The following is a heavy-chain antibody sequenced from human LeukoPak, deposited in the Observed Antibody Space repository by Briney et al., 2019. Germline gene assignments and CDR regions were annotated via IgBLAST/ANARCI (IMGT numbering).Heavy chain of an antibody. CDR1: GFTFSSYD. J-gene: IGHJ6*03. CDR2: IGTAGDT. D-gene: IGHD6-13*01. Sequence: PGGSLRLSCAASGFTFSSYDMHWVRQATGKGLEWVSAIGTAGDTYYPGSVKGRFTISRENAKNSLYLQMNSLRAGDTAVYYCARGKQLVFRQGNYMDVWGKGTTVTVSS. V-gene: IGHV3-13*01. CDR3: ARGKQLVFRQGNYMDV.